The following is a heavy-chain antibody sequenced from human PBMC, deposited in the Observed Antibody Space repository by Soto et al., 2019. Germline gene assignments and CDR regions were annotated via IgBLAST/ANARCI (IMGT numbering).Heavy chain of an antibody. J-gene: IGHJ4*02. CDR1: GGSISSYY. CDR2: ISHSGST. V-gene: IGHV4-34*01. D-gene: IGHD2-8*02. Sequence: PSETLSLTCTVSGGSISSYYWSWIRQPPGKGLEWIGEISHSGSTNYNPSLKSRVTISVDTSKNQFSLKLTSVTAADTAVYYCARDKITGLFDYWGQGTLVTVSS. CDR3: ARDKITGLFDY.